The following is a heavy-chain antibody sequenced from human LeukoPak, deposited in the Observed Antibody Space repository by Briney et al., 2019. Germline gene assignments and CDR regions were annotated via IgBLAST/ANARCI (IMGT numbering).Heavy chain of an antibody. CDR3: AKAPVTSCRGAFCYPFDS. J-gene: IGHJ4*02. CDR2: IYSGGST. Sequence: GGSLRLSCAASGFTVSSNYMSWVRQAPGKGLEWVSVIYSGGSTYYADSVKGRFTISRDNSKNTLYLQMNSLRAEDAAVYYCAKAPVTSCRGAFCYPFDSWGQGTLVTVSS. V-gene: IGHV3-66*01. D-gene: IGHD2-15*01. CDR1: GFTVSSNY.